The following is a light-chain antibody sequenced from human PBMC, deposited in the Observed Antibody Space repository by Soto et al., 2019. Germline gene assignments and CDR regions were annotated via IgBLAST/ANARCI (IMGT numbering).Light chain of an antibody. V-gene: IGKV3-20*01. J-gene: IGKJ1*01. CDR3: HQHHSWRWT. CDR2: DTS. Sequence: EIVLTQSPGTLSVSPGERATLSCRASQRVTRNYLAWYQQKPGQAPRLLIYDTSNKATGIPDRFSGSGYGTDFTLTISRLEPEDFAVYYCHQHHSWRWTCGKGTKVDIK. CDR1: QRVTRNY.